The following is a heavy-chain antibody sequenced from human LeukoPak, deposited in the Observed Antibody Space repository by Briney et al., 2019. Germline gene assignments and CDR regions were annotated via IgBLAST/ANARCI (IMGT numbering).Heavy chain of an antibody. CDR3: ARIGYCSSTSCYTFAYYYGMDV. CDR2: IIPIFGTA. J-gene: IGHJ6*02. V-gene: IGHV1-69*13. D-gene: IGHD2-2*02. CDR1: GGTFSSYA. Sequence: SVKVSCKASGGTFSSYAISWVRQAPGQGLEWMGGIIPIFGTANYAQKFQGRVTITADESTSTAYMELSSLRSEDTAVYYCARIGYCSSTSCYTFAYYYGMDVWGQGTTVTVSS.